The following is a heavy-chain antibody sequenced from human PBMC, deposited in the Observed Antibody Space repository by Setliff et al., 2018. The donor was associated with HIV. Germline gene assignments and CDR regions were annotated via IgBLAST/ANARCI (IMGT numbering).Heavy chain of an antibody. Sequence: GASVKVSCKASGYTFRNYAVHWVRQAPGQRLEWMGWIDSGNGNTKISPKFQDRVTIIRDTSATTVYMEVNSLRPEDTAVYYCARDRIPKRGYTYREPDFDSWGQGTLVTVSS. J-gene: IGHJ4*02. V-gene: IGHV1-3*04. CDR2: IDSGNGNT. CDR1: GYTFRNYA. CDR3: ARDRIPKRGYTYREPDFDS. D-gene: IGHD3-16*02.